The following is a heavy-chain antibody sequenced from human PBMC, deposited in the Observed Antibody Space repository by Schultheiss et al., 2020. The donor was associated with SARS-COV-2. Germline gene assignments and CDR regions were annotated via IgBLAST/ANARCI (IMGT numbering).Heavy chain of an antibody. CDR3: ARDGSAYYEIDI. D-gene: IGHD3-22*01. Sequence: GGSLRLSCAASGFTFSDYYMSWIRQAPGKGLEWVAVISYDGSTKYYADSVKGRFTISRDNSKNTLYLQMSSLRRDDTAVYFCARDGSAYYEIDIWGQGTMVTVSS. J-gene: IGHJ3*02. CDR1: GFTFSDYY. CDR2: ISYDGSTK. V-gene: IGHV3-30-3*01.